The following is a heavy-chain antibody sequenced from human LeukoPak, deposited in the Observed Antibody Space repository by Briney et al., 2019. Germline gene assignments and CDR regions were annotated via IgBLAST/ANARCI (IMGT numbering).Heavy chain of an antibody. CDR3: ARVGDSNSRYYYYHMDV. J-gene: IGHJ6*03. D-gene: IGHD3-22*01. Sequence: SVKVSCKSSGDSFITYAFNWVRQAPGQGLEWIGGIIPVFGSPDYAQKFQGRVTITADESTSTVYMEVSSLTSEDTAVYYCARVGDSNSRYYYYHMDVWGKGTTVTVSS. V-gene: IGHV1-69*01. CDR1: GDSFITYA. CDR2: IIPVFGSP.